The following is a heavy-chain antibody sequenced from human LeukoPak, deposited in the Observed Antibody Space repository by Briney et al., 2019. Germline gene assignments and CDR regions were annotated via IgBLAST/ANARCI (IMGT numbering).Heavy chain of an antibody. V-gene: IGHV3-23*01. J-gene: IGHJ4*02. Sequence: GGSLRLSCAASGFTFSSYSMNWVRQAPGKGLEWVSAISGSGGSTYYADSVKGRFTISRDNSKNTLYLQMNSLRAEDTAVYYCAKESTSTMVRGVMDYWGQGTLVTVSS. CDR2: ISGSGGST. CDR3: AKESTSTMVRGVMDY. CDR1: GFTFSSYS. D-gene: IGHD3-10*01.